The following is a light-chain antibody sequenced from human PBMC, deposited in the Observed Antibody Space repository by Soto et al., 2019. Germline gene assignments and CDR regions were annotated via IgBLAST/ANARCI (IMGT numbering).Light chain of an antibody. CDR1: SSDVGGYSY. CDR2: DVS. J-gene: IGLJ1*01. V-gene: IGLV2-14*01. CDR3: SSYTSSSTLGV. Sequence: QSVLTQPASVSGSPGQSITISCTGTSSDVGGYSYVSWYQQHPGKAPKLMIYDVSNRPSGVSIRFSGSKSGNTASLTISGLQAEDEADYYCSSYTSSSTLGVFGTGTKVTVL.